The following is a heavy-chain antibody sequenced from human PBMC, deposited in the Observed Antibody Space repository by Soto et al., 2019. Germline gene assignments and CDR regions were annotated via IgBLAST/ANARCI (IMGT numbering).Heavy chain of an antibody. D-gene: IGHD2-15*01. Sequence: GGSLRLSCAASGFTFSLTWMHWVRQDPGKGLVWVSAIRGFSPYTFYADSVKGRFTISRDNAKNSLYLQMNSLRAEDTAVYYCARDRGYDAHDYYYNAMDVWGQGTMVTVSS. CDR3: ARDRGYDAHDYYYNAMDV. J-gene: IGHJ6*02. CDR1: GFTFSLTW. V-gene: IGHV3-21*01. CDR2: IRGFSPYT.